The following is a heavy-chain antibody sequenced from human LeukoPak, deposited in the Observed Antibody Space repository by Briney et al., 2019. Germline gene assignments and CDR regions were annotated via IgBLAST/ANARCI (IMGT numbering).Heavy chain of an antibody. CDR1: GVSISSSNSY. Sequence: SETLSLTCTVSGVSISSSNSYWGWIRQPPGKGLEWIGSIYYSGNTYYNASLKSQVSISIDTSKNQFSLRLTSVTAADTAVYYCARDQYYYDSSGYLFGYWGQGTLVTVSS. CDR3: ARDQYYYDSSGYLFGY. CDR2: IYYSGNT. D-gene: IGHD3-22*01. V-gene: IGHV4-39*02. J-gene: IGHJ4*02.